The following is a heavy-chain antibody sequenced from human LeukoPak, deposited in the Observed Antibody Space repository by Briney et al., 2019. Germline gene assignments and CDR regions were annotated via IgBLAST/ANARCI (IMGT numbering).Heavy chain of an antibody. Sequence: ASVEVSCKASGGTFSSYAISWVRQAPGQGLEWMGGIIPIFGTANYAQKFQGRVTITADESTSTAYMELSSLRSEDTAVYYCARDRRYYYDSSSQYNWFDPWGQGTLVTVSS. J-gene: IGHJ5*02. V-gene: IGHV1-69*13. CDR2: IIPIFGTA. D-gene: IGHD3-22*01. CDR3: ARDRRYYYDSSSQYNWFDP. CDR1: GGTFSSYA.